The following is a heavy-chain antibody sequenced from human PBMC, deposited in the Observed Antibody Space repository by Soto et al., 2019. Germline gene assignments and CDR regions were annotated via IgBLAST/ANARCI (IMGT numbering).Heavy chain of an antibody. CDR1: GFTFSSYW. V-gene: IGHV3-74*02. Sequence: EVQLVESGGVVVQPGGSLRLSCAASGFTFSSYWMHWVRQAPGKGLVWVSRIKGDGSETNYADSVKGRFTISRDNAKNTLYLQLNSLRAEDTAVYYCLRGNSGYGNFDYWGQGTRVTVSS. D-gene: IGHD5-12*01. CDR3: LRGNSGYGNFDY. CDR2: IKGDGSET. J-gene: IGHJ4*02.